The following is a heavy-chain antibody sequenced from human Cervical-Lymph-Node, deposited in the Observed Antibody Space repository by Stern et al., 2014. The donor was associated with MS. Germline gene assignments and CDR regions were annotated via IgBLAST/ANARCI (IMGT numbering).Heavy chain of an antibody. V-gene: IGHV4-59*01. CDR2: THHSGST. CDR3: ARDSVGWRYSSDWLTPYY. Sequence: HVQLQESGPGLVKPSETLSLTSTVSGCSISSYYWSWIRQPPGKGLEWIGYTHHSGSTNYNPSIKSRVTISVDTSKNQFSLKLSSVNAADTAVYYCARDSVGWRYSSDWLTPYYGGQGTSVTVSS. CDR1: GCSISSYY. J-gene: IGHJ4*02. D-gene: IGHD6-25*01.